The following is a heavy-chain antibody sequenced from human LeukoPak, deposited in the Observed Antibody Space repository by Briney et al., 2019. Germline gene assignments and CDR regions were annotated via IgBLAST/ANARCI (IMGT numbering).Heavy chain of an antibody. D-gene: IGHD2-8*01. V-gene: IGHV4-34*01. CDR1: GGSFSGYY. CDR3: ARQLGMVYAKRPLHFDY. J-gene: IGHJ4*02. CDR2: INHSGST. Sequence: PSETLSLTCAVYGGSFSGYYWSWIRQPPGKGLEWIGEINHSGSTNYNPSLKSRVTISVDTSKNQFSLKLSSVTAADTAVYYCARQLGMVYAKRPLHFDYWGQGTLVTVSS.